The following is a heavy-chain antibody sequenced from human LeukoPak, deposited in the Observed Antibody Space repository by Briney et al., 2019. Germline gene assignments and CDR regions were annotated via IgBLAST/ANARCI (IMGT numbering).Heavy chain of an antibody. CDR3: AREYGDLDY. CDR2: INPNGGT. CDR1: GGSVSSGSYY. Sequence: ASETLSLTCTVSGGSVSSGSYYWSWIRQPAGKGLEWIGRINPNGGTNYNPSLKSRVTMSTDTSSNKFSLKLRSVTAADTAVYYCAREYGDLDYWGRGTLVTVSS. D-gene: IGHD4-17*01. J-gene: IGHJ4*02. V-gene: IGHV4-61*02.